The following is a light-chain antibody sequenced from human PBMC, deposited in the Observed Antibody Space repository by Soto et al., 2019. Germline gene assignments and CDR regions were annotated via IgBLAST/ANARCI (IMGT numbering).Light chain of an antibody. CDR2: GAS. J-gene: IGKJ4*01. CDR3: QHYNNWPPRVT. Sequence: EIVMTQSPATLAVSPGERATLSYSASQSISSNLAWYQQKPGQAPRLLIYGASTRATDIPARFSGSESGTEFTLTISSLQSEDFAFYYCQHYNNWPPRVTFGGGTKVEIK. V-gene: IGKV3-15*01. CDR1: QSISSN.